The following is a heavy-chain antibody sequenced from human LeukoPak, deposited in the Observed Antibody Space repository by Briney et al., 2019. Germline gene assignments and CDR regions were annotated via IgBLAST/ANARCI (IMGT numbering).Heavy chain of an antibody. V-gene: IGHV7-4-1*02. CDR3: ARGSSTGFAHGFDI. CDR2: INTNTGSP. D-gene: IGHD3-9*01. CDR1: GYTFTRNA. Sequence: ASVKVSCKASGYTFTRNAVNWVRQAPGQGLEWMGWINTNTGSPTYAQGFTGRFVFSLDTAVSTTYLQISSLKAEDTAVYYCARGSSTGFAHGFDIWGQGTMVTVSS. J-gene: IGHJ3*02.